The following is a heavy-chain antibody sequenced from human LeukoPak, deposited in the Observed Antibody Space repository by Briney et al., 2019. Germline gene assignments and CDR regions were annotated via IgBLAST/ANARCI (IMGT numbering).Heavy chain of an antibody. V-gene: IGHV4-39*02. CDR1: GDSINNDNYY. CDR3: ASVLQSGTYPSGSDYYFDS. CDR2: VYHNGHT. D-gene: IGHD1-26*01. J-gene: IGHJ4*01. Sequence: SVTLSLTCYVSGDSINNDNYYWGWVRQSPGAGLEWLGSVYHNGHTIYTPSLKSRLTLSVDTSKNHFSLNLTSATAADTAVYFCASVLQSGTYPSGSDYYFDSWGRGTLVTVTS.